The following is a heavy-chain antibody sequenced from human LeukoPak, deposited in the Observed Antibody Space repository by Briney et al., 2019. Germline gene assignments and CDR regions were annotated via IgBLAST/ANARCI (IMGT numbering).Heavy chain of an antibody. CDR3: AREWGGWFPY. CDR1: GGSISSSSYY. V-gene: IGHV4-39*07. Sequence: SETLSLTCTVSGGSISSSSYYWGWIRQPPGKGLEWIGSIYYSGSTYYNPSLKSRVTISVDTSKNQFSLKLSSVTAADTAVYYCAREWGGWFPYWGQGTLVTVSS. D-gene: IGHD6-19*01. J-gene: IGHJ4*02. CDR2: IYYSGST.